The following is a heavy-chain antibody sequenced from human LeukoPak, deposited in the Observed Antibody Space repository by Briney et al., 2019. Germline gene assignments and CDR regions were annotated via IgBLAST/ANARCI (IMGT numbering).Heavy chain of an antibody. CDR1: GDSISSYY. J-gene: IGHJ4*02. CDR2: IYNSGIT. Sequence: SETLSLTCSVSGDSISSYYWTWIRQPPGKGLEWIGYIYNSGITNYNPSLKSRVTISVDTSKNQFSLKLSSVTAADTAVYYCARDDYYGSGSYSHWGQGTLVTVSS. V-gene: IGHV4-59*01. D-gene: IGHD3-10*01. CDR3: ARDDYYGSGSYSH.